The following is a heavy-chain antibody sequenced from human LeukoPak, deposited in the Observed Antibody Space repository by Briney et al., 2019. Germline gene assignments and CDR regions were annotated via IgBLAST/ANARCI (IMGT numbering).Heavy chain of an antibody. CDR1: GFTFSSYG. D-gene: IGHD2-2*01. CDR3: EIVPAATRGGAFDI. Sequence: PGGSLRLSCAASGFTFSSYGMHWVRQAPGKGLEWVAVISYDGSNKYYADSVKGRFTISRDNSKNTLYLQMNSLRAEDTAVYYCEIVPAATRGGAFDIWGQGTMVTVSS. CDR2: ISYDGSNK. V-gene: IGHV3-30*03. J-gene: IGHJ3*02.